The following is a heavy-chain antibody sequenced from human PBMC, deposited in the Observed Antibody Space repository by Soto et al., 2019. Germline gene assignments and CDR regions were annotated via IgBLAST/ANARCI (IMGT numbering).Heavy chain of an antibody. CDR2: IDPSDSYT. CDR3: ATQLWFGDVRMNWFDP. V-gene: IGHV5-10-1*01. D-gene: IGHD3-10*01. Sequence: GESLKISWKGSGYSFTSYWISWVRQMPGKGLEWMGRIDPSDSYTNYSPSFQGHVTISADKSISTAYLQWSSLKASDTAMYYCATQLWFGDVRMNWFDPWGQGTLVTVSS. CDR1: GYSFTSYW. J-gene: IGHJ5*02.